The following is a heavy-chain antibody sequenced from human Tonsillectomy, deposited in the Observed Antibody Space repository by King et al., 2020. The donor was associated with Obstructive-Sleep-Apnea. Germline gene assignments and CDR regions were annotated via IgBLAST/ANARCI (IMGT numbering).Heavy chain of an antibody. CDR2: IYYSGGT. Sequence: VQLQEAGPGLVKPSQTLSLTCAVSGGSISSGAYSWSWIRQPPGKGLEWSGYIYYSGGTYYNPSLKSRVTISVDTSKNQLSLKLSSVTAADTAVYYCARGGDYGDYRTAVGADYWGQGTLVTVSS. D-gene: IGHD4-17*01. CDR3: ARGGDYGDYRTAVGADY. CDR1: GGSISSGAYS. V-gene: IGHV4-30-4*07. J-gene: IGHJ4*02.